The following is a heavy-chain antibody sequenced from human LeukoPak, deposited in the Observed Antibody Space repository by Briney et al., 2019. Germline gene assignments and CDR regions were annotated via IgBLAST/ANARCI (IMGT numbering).Heavy chain of an antibody. CDR3: ARGSFFSTARWFDP. Sequence: GGALRLSCAASGFTFSGYGMNWVRQAPGKGLEWVAVISVDGSDKYYADSVKGRFTISRDNSNNTLYLQMNSLRVEDTAMYYCARGSFFSTARWFDPWGQGTLVTVSS. V-gene: IGHV3-33*01. CDR1: GFTFSGYG. CDR2: ISVDGSDK. D-gene: IGHD3/OR15-3a*01. J-gene: IGHJ5*02.